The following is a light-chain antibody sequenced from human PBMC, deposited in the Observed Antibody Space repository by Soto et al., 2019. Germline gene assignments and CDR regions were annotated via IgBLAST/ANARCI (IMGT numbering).Light chain of an antibody. Sequence: EIVLTQSPGTLSLFPGERATLSCRATQSVSSNYLAWYQQKPGQAPRLLIYIASSRATGIPDRFSGSGSGTDFTLTISRLEPEVFAVYYCQQYGTSPWTFGQGTKVEIK. J-gene: IGKJ1*01. CDR2: IAS. V-gene: IGKV3-20*01. CDR3: QQYGTSPWT. CDR1: QSVSSNY.